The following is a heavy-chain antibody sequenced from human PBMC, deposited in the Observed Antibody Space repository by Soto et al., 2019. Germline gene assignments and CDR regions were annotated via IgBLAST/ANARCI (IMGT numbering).Heavy chain of an antibody. CDR2: LHNTGST. CDR3: ARLNYNSGWYRWFDP. V-gene: IGHV4-4*07. D-gene: IGHD6-19*01. J-gene: IGHJ5*02. Sequence: LSLTCTVSGGPISSYFWSWIRQPAGKGLEWIGRLHNTGSTNYNPSLKSRVSMSVDTSKNQFSLKLSSVTAADSAVYYCARLNYNSGWYRWFDPWGQGTLVTVSS. CDR1: GGPISSYF.